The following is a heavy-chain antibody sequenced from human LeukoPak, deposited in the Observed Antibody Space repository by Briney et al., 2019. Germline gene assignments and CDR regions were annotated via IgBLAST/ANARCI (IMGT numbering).Heavy chain of an antibody. J-gene: IGHJ4*02. Sequence: PSETLSLTCTVSGGSISSYYWSWIRQPAGKGLEWIGRIYTSGSTNYNPSLKSRVTMSVDTSKNQFSLKLSSVTAADTAVYYCARDARGRSSGWSYYFDYWGQGTLVTVSS. CDR3: ARDARGRSSGWSYYFDY. D-gene: IGHD6-19*01. V-gene: IGHV4-4*07. CDR1: GGSISSYY. CDR2: IYTSGST.